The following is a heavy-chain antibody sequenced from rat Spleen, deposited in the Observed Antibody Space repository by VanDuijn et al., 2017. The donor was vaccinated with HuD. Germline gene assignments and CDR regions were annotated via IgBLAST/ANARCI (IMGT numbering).Heavy chain of an antibody. V-gene: IGHV5-58*01. Sequence: EVQLVETGGGLVQPGKSLKLSCVASGFTFSRYWMYWVRQAPGKGLEWVSSINTDGGSTYYPDSVKGRFTISRDNAKSSLYLQMDSLRYEDTATYYCARREYGGFFGYFDYWGQGVMVTVSS. J-gene: IGHJ2*01. CDR1: GFTFSRYW. CDR2: INTDGGST. D-gene: IGHD1-11*01. CDR3: ARREYGGFFGYFDY.